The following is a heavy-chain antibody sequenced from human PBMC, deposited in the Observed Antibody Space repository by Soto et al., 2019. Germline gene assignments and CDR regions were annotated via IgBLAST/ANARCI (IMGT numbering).Heavy chain of an antibody. D-gene: IGHD2-15*01. CDR3: ASFLTGSRRYFDF. Sequence: SETLALAGTVSGGSISSGGCYGSWILQHPGRGLEWIGYIYETGMSYYNPSLQSRLTISADTSQNQLSLRLTSVTAADTAIYLCASFLTGSRRYFDFSGQGALVTVSS. J-gene: IGHJ4*02. CDR2: IYETGMS. V-gene: IGHV4-31*03. CDR1: GGSISSGGCY.